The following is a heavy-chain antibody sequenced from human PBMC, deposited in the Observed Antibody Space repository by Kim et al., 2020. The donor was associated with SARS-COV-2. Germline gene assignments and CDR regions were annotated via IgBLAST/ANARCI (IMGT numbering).Heavy chain of an antibody. D-gene: IGHD5-18*01. V-gene: IGHV3-23*01. J-gene: IGHJ4*01. CDR3: AKCGYSYGYIYRRYFDY. CDR2: ISGSGGST. CDR1: GFTFSSYA. Sequence: GGSLRLSCAASGFTFSSYAMSWVRQAPGKGLEWVSAISGSGGSTYYADSVKGRFTISRDNSKNTLYLQMNSLRAEDTAVYYCAKCGYSYGYIYRRYFDYWGHGNLGTVSS.